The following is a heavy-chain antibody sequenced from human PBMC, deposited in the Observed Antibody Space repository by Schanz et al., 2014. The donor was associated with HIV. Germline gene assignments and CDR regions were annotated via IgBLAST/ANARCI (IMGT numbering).Heavy chain of an antibody. CDR3: AKQHDSYDNSGYPSTVEYYGMDV. CDR2: ISGSDGDT. V-gene: IGHV3-23*01. D-gene: IGHD3-22*01. Sequence: EVQLLDSGGGLVQPGGSLRLSCAASGFTFSSYAMTWVRQAPGKGLDWVSTISGSDGDTYYADSVKGRFTISRDNSKNSLYLQMNSLRTEDTALYYCAKQHDSYDNSGYPSTVEYYGMDVWGQGTTVTVSS. J-gene: IGHJ6*02. CDR1: GFTFSSYA.